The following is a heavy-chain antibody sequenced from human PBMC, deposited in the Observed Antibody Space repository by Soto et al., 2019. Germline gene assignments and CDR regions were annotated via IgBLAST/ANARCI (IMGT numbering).Heavy chain of an antibody. D-gene: IGHD4-17*01. V-gene: IGHV4-34*01. Sequence: SETLSLTCAVYGGSFSGYYWSWIRQPPGKGLEWIGEINHSGSTNYNPSLKSRVTISVDTSKNQFSLKLSSVTAADTAVYYCARGYGDYINYYYYYMDVWGKGTTVTVSS. J-gene: IGHJ6*03. CDR1: GGSFSGYY. CDR2: INHSGST. CDR3: ARGYGDYINYYYYYMDV.